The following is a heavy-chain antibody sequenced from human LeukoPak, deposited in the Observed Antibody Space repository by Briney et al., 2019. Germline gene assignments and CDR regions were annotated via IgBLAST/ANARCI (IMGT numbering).Heavy chain of an antibody. J-gene: IGHJ4*02. CDR2: IYPSDSDT. Sequence: GESLKISCKGSGYSFTSYWIGWVRQMPGKGLEWMGIIYPSDSDTRYSPSFQGQVTISADKSRSTAYLQWSSLKASDTAMYYCARQHGSGSYYSRAIDYWGQGTLVTVSS. CDR1: GYSFTSYW. V-gene: IGHV5-51*01. D-gene: IGHD3-10*01. CDR3: ARQHGSGSYYSRAIDY.